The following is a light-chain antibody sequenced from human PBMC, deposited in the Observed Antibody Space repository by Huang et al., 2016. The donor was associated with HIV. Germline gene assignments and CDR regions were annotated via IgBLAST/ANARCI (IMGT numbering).Light chain of an antibody. CDR2: GAS. V-gene: IGKV3-20*01. CDR3: QVYGTSPPGP. J-gene: IGKJ3*01. CDR1: QSVSGSY. Sequence: EIVLTQSPGTLSLSPGERATLSCRASQSVSGSYLAWYQQKPGQAPRLRIYGASSRATGIPDRVSGSGSGTDFTLTITRLEPEDTALYYCQVYGTSPPGPFGPGATVHIK.